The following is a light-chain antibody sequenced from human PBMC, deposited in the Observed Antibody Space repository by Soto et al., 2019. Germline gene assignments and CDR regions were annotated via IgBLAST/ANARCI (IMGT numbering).Light chain of an antibody. Sequence: DIQMTQSPSSLSASVGDRVTITCRASQGIRIDLGWYQQKPGKAPKFLIYDASSLESGVPSRFSGSGSGTEFTLTISSLQPDDFATYYCQQYNSYPWTFGQGTKVDIK. CDR2: DAS. CDR3: QQYNSYPWT. CDR1: QGIRID. V-gene: IGKV1-17*01. J-gene: IGKJ1*01.